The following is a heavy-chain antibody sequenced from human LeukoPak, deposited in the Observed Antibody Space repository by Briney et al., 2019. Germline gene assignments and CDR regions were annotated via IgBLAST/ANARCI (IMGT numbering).Heavy chain of an antibody. Sequence: ASVKVSCRASGGTFSSYAISWVRQAPGQGLEWMGGIIPISGTANYAQEFQGRVTITADESTSTAYMELSSLRSEDTAVYYCARGPTGYNWNDVSLRGYYYYYMDVWGKGTTVTVSS. CDR3: ARGPTGYNWNDVSLRGYYYYYMDV. CDR1: GGTFSSYA. CDR2: IIPISGTA. D-gene: IGHD1-1*01. J-gene: IGHJ6*03. V-gene: IGHV1-69*01.